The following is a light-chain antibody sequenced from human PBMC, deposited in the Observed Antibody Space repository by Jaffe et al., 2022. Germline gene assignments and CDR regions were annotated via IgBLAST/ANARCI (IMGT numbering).Light chain of an antibody. Sequence: QSALTQPRSVSGSPGQSVTISCTGTSSDVGGYNYVSWYQHHPGKAPKLLISDVNKRPSGVPRRFSGSKSGNTASLTMSGLQAEDEADYYCCSYAGNYTVIFGGGTRLTVL. CDR1: SSDVGGYNY. CDR2: DVN. CDR3: CSYAGNYTVI. J-gene: IGLJ2*01. V-gene: IGLV2-11*01.